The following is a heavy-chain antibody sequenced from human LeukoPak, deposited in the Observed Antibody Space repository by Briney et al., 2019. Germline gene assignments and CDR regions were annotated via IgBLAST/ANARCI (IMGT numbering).Heavy chain of an antibody. CDR2: INHSGST. CDR1: GGSFSGYY. CDR3: AGPDSSEIDH. V-gene: IGHV4-34*01. Sequence: SETLSLTCAVYGGSFSGYYWSWIRQAPGKGLEWIGEINHSGSTNYNPSLKSRVIISVDTSKNQFSLKLNSVTAADTAVYYCAGPDSSEIDHWGQGTLVTVSS. J-gene: IGHJ4*02.